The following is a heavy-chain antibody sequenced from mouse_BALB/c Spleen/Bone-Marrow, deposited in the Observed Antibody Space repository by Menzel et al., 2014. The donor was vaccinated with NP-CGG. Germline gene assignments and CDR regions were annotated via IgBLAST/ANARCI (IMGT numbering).Heavy chain of an antibody. CDR2: IDPANCNT. Sequence: EVKLMESGAELVKPGASVKLSCTASGFNIXDTYMHWVKQRPEQGLEWIGRIDPANCNTKYDPKFQGKATITADTSSYTAYLQLSSLTSEDTAVYYCAAYYYGTYGFAYWGQGTLVTVSA. J-gene: IGHJ3*01. CDR1: GFNIXDTY. D-gene: IGHD1-1*01. V-gene: IGHV14-3*02. CDR3: AAYYYGTYGFAY.